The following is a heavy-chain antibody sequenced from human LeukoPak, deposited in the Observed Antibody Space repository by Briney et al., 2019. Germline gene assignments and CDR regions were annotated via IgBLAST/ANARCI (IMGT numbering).Heavy chain of an antibody. D-gene: IGHD3-10*01. CDR1: GFTFSSYW. CDR2: INSDGTST. J-gene: IGHJ4*02. V-gene: IGHV3-74*01. CDR3: ARDGRGFGLDY. Sequence: GGSLRLSCAASGFTFSSYWMHWVRQAPGKGLVWVSRINSDGTSTSYADSVKGRFTISRDNAKNTLYLQMNSLRAEDTAVYYCARDGRGFGLDYWGQGSLVTVSS.